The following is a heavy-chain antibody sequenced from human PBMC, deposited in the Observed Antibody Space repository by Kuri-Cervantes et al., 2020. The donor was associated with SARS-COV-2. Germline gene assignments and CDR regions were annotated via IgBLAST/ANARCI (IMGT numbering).Heavy chain of an antibody. V-gene: IGHV4-39*07. D-gene: IGHD4-11*01. CDR1: GGSISSSSYY. J-gene: IGHJ4*02. CDR2: IYYSGST. Sequence: ESLKISCTVSGGSISSSSYYWGWIRQPPGKGLEWIGSIYYSGSTYYNPSLKSRVTISVDTSKNQFSLKLSSVTAADTAVYYCASAYSNYAYFDYWGQGTLVTVSS. CDR3: ASAYSNYAYFDY.